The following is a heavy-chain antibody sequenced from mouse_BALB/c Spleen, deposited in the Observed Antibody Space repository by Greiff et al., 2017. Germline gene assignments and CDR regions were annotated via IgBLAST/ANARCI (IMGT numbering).Heavy chain of an antibody. D-gene: IGHD1-1*01. CDR1: GYTFTDYA. CDR2: ISTYYGDA. J-gene: IGHJ3*01. V-gene: IGHV1S137*01. Sequence: VQLQQSGAELVRPGVSVKISCKGSGYTFTDYAMHWVKQSHAKSLEWIGVISTYYGDASYNQKFKGKATMTVDKSSSTAYMELARLTSEDSAIYYCARGITKGTPFAYWGQGTLVTVSA. CDR3: ARGITKGTPFAY.